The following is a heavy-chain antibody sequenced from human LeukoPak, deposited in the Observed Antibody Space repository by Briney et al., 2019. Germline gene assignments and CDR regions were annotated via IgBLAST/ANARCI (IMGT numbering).Heavy chain of an antibody. J-gene: IGHJ5*02. V-gene: IGHV1-18*01. Sequence: GASVKVSCKASGYTFTSYGISWVRQAPGQGLEWMGWLSAYNGNTNYAQKLQGRVTMTTDTSTSTAYMELRSLRSDDTAVYYCARSSGYCSSTSCYGDNWFDPWGQGTLVTVSS. D-gene: IGHD2-2*01. CDR3: ARSSGYCSSTSCYGDNWFDP. CDR2: LSAYNGNT. CDR1: GYTFTSYG.